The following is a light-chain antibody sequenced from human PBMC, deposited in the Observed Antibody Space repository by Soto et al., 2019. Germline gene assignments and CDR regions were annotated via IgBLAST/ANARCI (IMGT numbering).Light chain of an antibody. V-gene: IGLV1-40*01. CDR1: NSNIGAGYD. CDR3: QSQDGSLSVSV. CDR2: GNN. Sequence: QSVLTRPPSVSGAPGQRVTISCTGSNSNIGAGYDVHWYQQLPRIAPKLLIYGNNIRPSGVPDRFSGSKFATSAYLTISGLQAEDEAEYYCQSQDGSLSVSVFGGGTKVTVL. J-gene: IGLJ3*02.